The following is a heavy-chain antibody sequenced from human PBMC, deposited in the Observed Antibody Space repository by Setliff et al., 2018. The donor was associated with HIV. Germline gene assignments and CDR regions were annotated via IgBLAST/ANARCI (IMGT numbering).Heavy chain of an antibody. Sequence: SETLCLTCSVSGDSISSRSYFWGWIRQTPGKGLEWIGNIYYTGFAYYNPSLKSRVTISLDTSKTHFFLNLTSVTDADTAVYFCTREGRGDPAMATTRIDYWGQGKLVTVSS. CDR3: TREGRGDPAMATTRIDY. D-gene: IGHD1-1*01. CDR2: IYYTGFA. CDR1: GDSISSRSYF. J-gene: IGHJ4*02. V-gene: IGHV4-39*02.